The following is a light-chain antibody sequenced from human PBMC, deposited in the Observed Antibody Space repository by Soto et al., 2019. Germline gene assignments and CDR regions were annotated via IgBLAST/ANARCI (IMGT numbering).Light chain of an antibody. J-gene: IGKJ2*01. CDR3: QQSYSAST. Sequence: DIQMTQSPSSLSASVGDRVTFTCRASQFISNYLNWYQQKPGKAPKLLIYAASHLRSGVPSRFSGSASGTDFTLTISCLQPEDFATYYCQQSYSASTFGQGTRLEIK. V-gene: IGKV1-39*01. CDR1: QFISNY. CDR2: AAS.